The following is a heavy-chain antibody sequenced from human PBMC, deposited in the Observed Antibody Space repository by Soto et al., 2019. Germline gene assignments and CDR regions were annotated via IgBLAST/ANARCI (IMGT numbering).Heavy chain of an antibody. D-gene: IGHD6-6*01. CDR3: ARDKDQQLVDYYYYYMDV. J-gene: IGHJ6*03. V-gene: IGHV3-30*04. CDR2: ISYDGSNK. CDR1: GFTFSSYA. Sequence: GGSLRLSCAASGFTFSSYAMHWVRQAPGKGLEWVAVISYDGSNKYYADSVKGRFTISRDNSKNTLYLQMNSLRAEDTAVYYCARDKDQQLVDYYYYYMDVWGKGTTVTVSS.